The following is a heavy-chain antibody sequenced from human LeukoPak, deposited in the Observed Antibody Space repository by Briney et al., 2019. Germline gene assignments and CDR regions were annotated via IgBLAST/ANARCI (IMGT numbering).Heavy chain of an antibody. CDR1: GFTFSSYG. CDR2: IWYDGSNK. J-gene: IGHJ6*02. Sequence: GGSLRLSCAASGFTFSSYGMHWVRQAPGKGLEWVAVIWYDGSNKYYADSVKGRFTISRDNSKNTLYLQMNSLRAEDTAVYYCAREVEGQYYYYGMDVWGQGTTVTVSS. V-gene: IGHV3-33*01. CDR3: AREVEGQYYYYGMDV. D-gene: IGHD2-15*01.